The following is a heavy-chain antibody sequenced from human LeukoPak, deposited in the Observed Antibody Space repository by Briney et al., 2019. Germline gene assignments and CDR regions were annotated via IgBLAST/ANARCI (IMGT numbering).Heavy chain of an antibody. Sequence: GGSLRLSCAASGFTFSSSWMSWVRQAPGKGLEWVANIKQDGSEKYYVDSVKGRFTISRDNAKNSLYLQLNSLRAEDTAVYYCATDRGWRTSGYYLYYFEYWGQGTLVTYSS. CDR3: ATDRGWRTSGYYLYYFEY. CDR1: GFTFSSSW. V-gene: IGHV3-7*01. J-gene: IGHJ4*02. CDR2: IKQDGSEK. D-gene: IGHD3-3*01.